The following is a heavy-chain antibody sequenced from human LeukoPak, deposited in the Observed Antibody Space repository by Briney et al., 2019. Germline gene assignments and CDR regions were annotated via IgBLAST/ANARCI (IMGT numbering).Heavy chain of an antibody. D-gene: IGHD1-7*01. CDR3: ARDQDLELILGLDY. CDR2: ISSSSSYI. J-gene: IGHJ4*02. CDR1: GFTFSSYS. Sequence: GGSLRLSCAASGFTFSSYSMNWVRQAPGKGLEWVSSISSSSSYIYYADSVKGRFTISRDNAKNSLYLQMNSLRAEDTAVYYCARDQDLELILGLDYWGQGTLVTVSS. V-gene: IGHV3-21*01.